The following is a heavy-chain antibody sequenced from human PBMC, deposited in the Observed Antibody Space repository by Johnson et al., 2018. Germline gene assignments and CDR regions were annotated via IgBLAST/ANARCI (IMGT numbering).Heavy chain of an antibody. Sequence: QVQLVQSGGGVVQPGGSLRLSCAASGFTFSNYGMLWVRQTPGKGLQWVSLISYDGNNKYYADSVKGRFTISRDNSKDTLYVQMNRLRAEDTAVYYCARDASSVRPYYYMDVWGKGTTVTVSS. J-gene: IGHJ6*03. CDR1: GFTFSNYG. CDR3: ARDASSVRPYYYMDV. CDR2: ISYDGNNK. D-gene: IGHD3-22*01. V-gene: IGHV3-30*03.